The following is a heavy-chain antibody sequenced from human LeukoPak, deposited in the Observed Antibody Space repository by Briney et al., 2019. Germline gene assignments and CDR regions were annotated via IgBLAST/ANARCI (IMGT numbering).Heavy chain of an antibody. J-gene: IGHJ4*02. D-gene: IGHD3-3*01. CDR2: FDPEDGET. CDR3: ATVLRFLERSAVFDY. V-gene: IGHV1-24*01. CDR1: GYTLTELS. Sequence: ASVKVSCKVSGYTLTELSMHWVRQAPGKGLEWMGGFDPEDGETIYAQKFQGRVTMTEDTSTDTAYMELSSLRSEDTAVYYCATVLRFLERSAVFDYWGQGTLVTVSS.